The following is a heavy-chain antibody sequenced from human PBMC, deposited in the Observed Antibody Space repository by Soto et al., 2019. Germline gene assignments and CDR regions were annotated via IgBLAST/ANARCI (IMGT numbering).Heavy chain of an antibody. Sequence: SVKVSCKASGGTFSSYAISWVRQAPGQGLEWMGGIIPIFGTANYAQKFQGRVTITADESTSTAYMELSSLRSEDTAVYYCARVQGVGYDSSGYLWGQGTLVTVSS. J-gene: IGHJ4*02. D-gene: IGHD3-22*01. V-gene: IGHV1-69*13. CDR1: GGTFSSYA. CDR3: ARVQGVGYDSSGYL. CDR2: IIPIFGTA.